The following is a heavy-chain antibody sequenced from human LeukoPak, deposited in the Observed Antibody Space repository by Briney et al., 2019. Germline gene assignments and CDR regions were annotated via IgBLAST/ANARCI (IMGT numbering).Heavy chain of an antibody. Sequence: ASVKVSCKASGYTFTSYDINWVRQATGQGLEWMGWMNPNSGNTGYAQKFQGRVTMTRNTSISTAYMELSSLRSEDTAVYYCARGIRGYSGYDLFYYYYYMDVWGKGTTVTISS. CDR1: GYTFTSYD. D-gene: IGHD5-12*01. CDR2: MNPNSGNT. J-gene: IGHJ6*03. V-gene: IGHV1-8*01. CDR3: ARGIRGYSGYDLFYYYYYMDV.